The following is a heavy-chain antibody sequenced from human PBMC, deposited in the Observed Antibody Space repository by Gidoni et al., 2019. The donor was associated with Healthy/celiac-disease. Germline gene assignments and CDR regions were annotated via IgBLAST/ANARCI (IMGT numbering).Heavy chain of an antibody. Sequence: QLQLQESGSGLVKPSQTLSPTCAVSGGPISSGGYSWSWIRQPPGKGLEWIGYIYPSGSTYYNPSHKSRVTISVDRSKNQFSLKLSSVTAADTAVYYCARGDSRDGYNRAREDAFDIWGQGTMVTVSS. CDR2: IYPSGST. CDR1: GGPISSGGYS. CDR3: ARGDSRDGYNRAREDAFDI. V-gene: IGHV4-30-2*01. D-gene: IGHD5-12*01. J-gene: IGHJ3*02.